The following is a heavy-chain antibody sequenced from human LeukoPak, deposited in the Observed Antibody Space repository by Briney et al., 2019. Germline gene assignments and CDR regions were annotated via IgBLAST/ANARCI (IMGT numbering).Heavy chain of an antibody. V-gene: IGHV1-69*04. J-gene: IGHJ4*02. Sequence: SVKVSCKASGGTFSSYAISWVRQAPGQGLEWMGRIIPIPGIANYAQKFQGRVTITADKSTSTAYMELSSLRSEDTAVYYCARASHYYDILTAWGQGTLVTVSS. CDR3: ARASHYYDILTA. D-gene: IGHD3-9*01. CDR2: IIPIPGIA. CDR1: GGTFSSYA.